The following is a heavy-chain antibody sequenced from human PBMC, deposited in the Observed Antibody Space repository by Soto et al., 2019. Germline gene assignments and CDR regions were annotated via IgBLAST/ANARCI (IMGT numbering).Heavy chain of an antibody. J-gene: IGHJ4*02. CDR2: IYSGDST. D-gene: IGHD2-2*01. V-gene: IGHV3-66*01. Sequence: EVQLVESGGGLVQPGGSLRLSCAASGFTVSSNYMSWVRQAPGKGLEWVSVIYSGDSTYYADSVKGRFTISRDNSKNTLYLQVNSLRAEDTAVYYCAGCTSTSCWVYFDYWGQGTLVTVSS. CDR1: GFTVSSNY. CDR3: AGCTSTSCWVYFDY.